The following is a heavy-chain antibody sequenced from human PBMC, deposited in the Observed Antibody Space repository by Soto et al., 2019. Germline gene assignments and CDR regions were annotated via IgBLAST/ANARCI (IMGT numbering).Heavy chain of an antibody. CDR1: GSSISSGGYY. J-gene: IGHJ4*02. CDR3: ARNVDFWSGYYDY. D-gene: IGHD3-3*01. V-gene: IGHV4-31*03. Sequence: LXLTCTVSGSSISSGGYYWSWIRQHPGKGLEWIGYIYYSGSTYYNPSLKSRVTISVETSKNQFSLKLSSVTAADTAVYYCARNVDFWSGYYDYWGQGTLVTASS. CDR2: IYYSGST.